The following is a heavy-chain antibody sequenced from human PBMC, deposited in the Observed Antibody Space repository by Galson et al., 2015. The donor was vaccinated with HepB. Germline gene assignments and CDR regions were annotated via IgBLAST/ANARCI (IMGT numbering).Heavy chain of an antibody. CDR2: INTYNYDT. J-gene: IGHJ4*02. CDR1: GGTFSTYA. V-gene: IGHV1-18*01. D-gene: IGHD1-1*01. CDR3: ARDVLPLNSDGNYFDF. Sequence: SVKVSCKASGGTFSTYAISWVRQAPGQGLEWMGWINTYNYDTKFAQNFQGRVTLTTDTFTSTAYMELRSLTSKDTAVYFCARDVLPLNSDGNYFDFWGRGTLVTVSS.